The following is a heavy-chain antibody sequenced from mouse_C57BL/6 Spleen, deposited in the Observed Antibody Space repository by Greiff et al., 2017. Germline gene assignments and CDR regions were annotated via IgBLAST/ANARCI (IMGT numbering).Heavy chain of an antibody. V-gene: IGHV3-8*01. CDR3: ARRGDYYGSSYEGAMGY. CDR1: GYSITSDY. Sequence: DVKLQESGPGLAKPSQTLSLTCSVTGYSITSDYWNWIRKFPGNKLEYMGYISYSGSTYYNPSIKSRISITRDTSKNQYYLQFNSVTTEDTATYYCARRGDYYGSSYEGAMGYWGQGASVTVSS. CDR2: ISYSGST. D-gene: IGHD1-1*01. J-gene: IGHJ4*01.